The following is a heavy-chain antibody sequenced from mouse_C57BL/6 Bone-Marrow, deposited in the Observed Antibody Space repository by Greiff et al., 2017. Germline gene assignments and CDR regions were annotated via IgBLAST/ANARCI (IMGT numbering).Heavy chain of an antibody. CDR3: ARRHGSSSFAY. V-gene: IGHV1-64*01. CDR1: GYTFTSYW. J-gene: IGHJ3*01. Sequence: QVQLQQPGAELVKPGASVKLSCKASGYTFTSYWMHWVKQRPGQGLEWIGMIHPNSGSTNYNEKFKSKATLTVDKSSSTAYMHLSSLTSEDSAVYYCARRHGSSSFAYWGQGTLVTVSA. D-gene: IGHD1-1*01. CDR2: IHPNSGST.